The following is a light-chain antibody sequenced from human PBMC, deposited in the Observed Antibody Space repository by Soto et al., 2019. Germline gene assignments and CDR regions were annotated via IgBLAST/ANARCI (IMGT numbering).Light chain of an antibody. J-gene: IGKJ4*01. CDR2: RTS. CDR3: QQYNNWPRAT. V-gene: IGKV3-15*01. Sequence: MTPSPSTRSVSPGESAPLSCRASQSISSNLAWYQQKPGQAPRLLMFRTSSRATGFPARFSGSGSGTEFNLTISSLQSEDFGVYYCQQYNNWPRATFGGGTKVDIK. CDR1: QSISSN.